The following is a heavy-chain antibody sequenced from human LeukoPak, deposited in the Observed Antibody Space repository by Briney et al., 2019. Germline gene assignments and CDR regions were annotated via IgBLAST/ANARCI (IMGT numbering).Heavy chain of an antibody. D-gene: IGHD6-13*01. CDR3: AQDRGGSWPPEYFQH. J-gene: IGHJ1*01. CDR1: GFTFSSYA. Sequence: GGSLRLSCAASGFTFSSYAMNWVRQAPGKGLEWVSGISGSGGSTFYADSVKGRFTISRDNSKNTLYLQMSSLRAEDTAVYYCAQDRGGSWPPEYFQHWGQGTLVTVSS. V-gene: IGHV3-23*01. CDR2: ISGSGGST.